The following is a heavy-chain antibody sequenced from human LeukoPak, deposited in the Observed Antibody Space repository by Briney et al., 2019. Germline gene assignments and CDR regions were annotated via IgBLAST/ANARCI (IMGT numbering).Heavy chain of an antibody. D-gene: IGHD1-14*01. CDR1: GFTFSSYA. J-gene: IGHJ4*02. Sequence: GRSLRLSCAASGFTFSSYAMHWVRQAPGKGLEWVAVISYDGSNKYYADSVKGRFTISRDNSKNTLYLQMNSLKTEDTAVYYCTTRATWGQGTLVTVSS. CDR2: ISYDGSNK. CDR3: TTRAT. V-gene: IGHV3-30-3*01.